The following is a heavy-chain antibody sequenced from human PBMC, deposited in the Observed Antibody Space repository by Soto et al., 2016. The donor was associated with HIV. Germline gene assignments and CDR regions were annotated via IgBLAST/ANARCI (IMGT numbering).Heavy chain of an antibody. D-gene: IGHD2-2*01. CDR1: GYNFVSND. V-gene: IGHV1-8*03. CDR3: ARTLSSRFDF. Sequence: VQLVQSGPEVKKPGASVKVSCKTSGYNFVSNDINWVRQAPGQGLEWMGWLNPENGKTGYAQKFQGRVIITRDISTATVYMEVTSLTLEDTAIYFCARTLSSRFDFWGQGTLVTVSS. CDR2: LNPENGKT. J-gene: IGHJ4*02.